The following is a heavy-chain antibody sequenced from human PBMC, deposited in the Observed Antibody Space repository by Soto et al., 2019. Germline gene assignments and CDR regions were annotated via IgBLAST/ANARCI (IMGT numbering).Heavy chain of an antibody. CDR3: AHSSFANDPFDV. D-gene: IGHD3-3*01. V-gene: IGHV2-5*01. Sequence: QIILKESGPTLVKPTQNLTLTCTFSGFSRSTTGVGVGWIRQPPGKALEWLALLYWNDDKHYSPSLKIRLTIAKDTSKSQVVLTMTNMDPVDTATYCCAHSSFANDPFDVWCQGTMVTVSS. CDR1: GFSRSTTGVG. J-gene: IGHJ3*01. CDR2: LYWNDDK.